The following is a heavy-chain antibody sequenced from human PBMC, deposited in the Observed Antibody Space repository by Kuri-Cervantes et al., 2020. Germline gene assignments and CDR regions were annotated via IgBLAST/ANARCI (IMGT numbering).Heavy chain of an antibody. D-gene: IGHD6-13*01. CDR2: ISWDGDQ. CDR1: GLSLTTSAGS. CDR3: AHSLAHNSSWFDP. V-gene: IGHV2-5*02. J-gene: IGHJ5*02. Sequence: SGPTLTQPRHTLTLAWQFSGLSLTTSAGSGGWLRQPPGKALEWLALISWDGDQRYSPSLKSRLTINRDISKNQVLLRMANMDPVDTDTYYCAHSLAHNSSWFDPWGQGTLVTVSS.